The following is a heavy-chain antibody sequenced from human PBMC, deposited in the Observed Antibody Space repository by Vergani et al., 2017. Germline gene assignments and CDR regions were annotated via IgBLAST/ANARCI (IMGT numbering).Heavy chain of an antibody. CDR1: GGSFGSYG. CDR3: ARNSHDYGDYYFDS. D-gene: IGHD4-17*01. J-gene: IGHJ4*02. V-gene: IGHV1-69*01. Sequence: QVQLVQSGAEVKRPGASVKVSCKSSGGSFGSYGITWVRQDPGQGLEWVGGIIPMLGTVNYAQRFEDRVTITADESTTTAYMELSRLRSEDTAVYYCARNSHDYGDYYFDSWGQGTLVTVSS. CDR2: IIPMLGTV.